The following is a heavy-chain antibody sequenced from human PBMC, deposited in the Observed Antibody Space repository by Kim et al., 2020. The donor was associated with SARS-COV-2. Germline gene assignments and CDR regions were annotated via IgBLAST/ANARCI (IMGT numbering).Heavy chain of an antibody. CDR1: EFTLNDYN. V-gene: IGHV3-21*01. Sequence: GGSLRLSCAASEFTLNDYNMIWVRQAPGKGLEWVAAISSSSSYIYYADSVNGRFTISRDNPRNSLYLQINSLRADDTAVYYCARELQYQELVHVYGMDVWGQGTTVTVSS. CDR3: ARELQYQELVHVYGMDV. J-gene: IGHJ6*02. D-gene: IGHD6-13*01. CDR2: ISSSSSYI.